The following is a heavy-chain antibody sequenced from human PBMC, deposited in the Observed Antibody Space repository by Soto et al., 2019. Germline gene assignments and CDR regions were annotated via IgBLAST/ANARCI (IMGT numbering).Heavy chain of an antibody. CDR3: ARRISTSSWGGMDV. J-gene: IGHJ6*02. CDR1: GFTFSSYA. D-gene: IGHD2-2*01. Sequence: QVQLVESGGGVVQPGRSLRLSCAASGFTFSSYAMHWVRQAPGKGLEWVAVISYDGSNKYYADSVKGRFTISRDNSKNTLYLKMNGLRAEDTAVYYCARRISTSSWGGMDVWGQGTTVTVSS. V-gene: IGHV3-30-3*01. CDR2: ISYDGSNK.